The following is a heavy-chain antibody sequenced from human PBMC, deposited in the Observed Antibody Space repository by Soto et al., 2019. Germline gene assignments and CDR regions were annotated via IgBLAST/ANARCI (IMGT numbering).Heavy chain of an antibody. CDR2: IYYSGST. CDR1: GGSISSYY. J-gene: IGHJ4*02. D-gene: IGHD6-6*01. V-gene: IGHV4-59*08. CDR3: ARRRGGVAARRGNRGYIDY. Sequence: QVLLQESGPGLVKPSETLSLTCTVSGGSISSYYWSWIRQPPGKGLEWIGYIYYSGSTNYNPSLKSRVTISIDTSKNQFSLKLSAVTAADTAVYYCARRRGGVAARRGNRGYIDYWGRGTRVTVSS.